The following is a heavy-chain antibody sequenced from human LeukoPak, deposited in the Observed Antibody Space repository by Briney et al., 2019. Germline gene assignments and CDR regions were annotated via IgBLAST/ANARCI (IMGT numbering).Heavy chain of an antibody. CDR2: ISGSGGTT. V-gene: IGHV3-23*01. CDR1: GFTFNNYA. Sequence: GGSLRLSCAASGFTFNNYAMNWVRQAPGKGLEWVSVISGSGGTTYYADSVKGRFTISRDNSKNTLYLQMNSLRAEDTAVYYCARAPIMVRRYYFDYWGQGTLVTVSS. CDR3: ARAPIMVRRYYFDY. J-gene: IGHJ4*02. D-gene: IGHD3-10*01.